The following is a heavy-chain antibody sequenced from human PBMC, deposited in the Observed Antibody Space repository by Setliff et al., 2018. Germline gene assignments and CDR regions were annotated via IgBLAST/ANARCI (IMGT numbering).Heavy chain of an antibody. CDR1: GYTFSSYG. CDR2: ISSYSGNA. V-gene: IGHV1-18*01. Sequence: ASVKVSCKASGYTFSSYGITWVRQAPGQGLEWMGWISSYSGNAYYAHKLQGRVTMTTDTSTGTAYLGLRSLRSDDTAVYYCSRLVRYCTSTSCQGASGVEYWGQGTLVTVSS. D-gene: IGHD2-8*01. CDR3: SRLVRYCTSTSCQGASGVEY. J-gene: IGHJ4*02.